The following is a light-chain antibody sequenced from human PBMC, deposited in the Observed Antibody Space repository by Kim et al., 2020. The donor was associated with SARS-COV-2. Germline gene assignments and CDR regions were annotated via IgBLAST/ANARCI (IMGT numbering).Light chain of an antibody. J-gene: IGLJ3*02. CDR2: DVT. V-gene: IGLV2-14*01. CDR1: SSDVAGYNY. Sequence: QSALTQPASVSGSPGQSITISCTGTSSDVAGYNYVSWFQQLPGKAPKLMIYDVTNRPSGVSNRFSGSKSGNTASLTISGLQAEDEADYYCSSYSTGNTWVFGGGTQLTVL. CDR3: SSYSTGNTWV.